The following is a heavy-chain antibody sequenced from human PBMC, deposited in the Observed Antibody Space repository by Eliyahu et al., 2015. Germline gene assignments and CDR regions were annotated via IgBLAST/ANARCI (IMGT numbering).Heavy chain of an antibody. CDR3: ARGGDTWRY. V-gene: IGHV3-7*01. Sequence: EVQMVESGGDLVQPGGSLRLSCAVSGLSLSNYWMSWVRQAPGKGLGGGGNIDPDGSKRRYVDSVKGRFTISRDNAKNSVYLQMNSLTAEDTAVYYCARGGDTWRYGGQGTLVTVSS. D-gene: IGHD3-16*01. J-gene: IGHJ4*02. CDR2: IDPDGSKR. CDR1: GLSLSNYW.